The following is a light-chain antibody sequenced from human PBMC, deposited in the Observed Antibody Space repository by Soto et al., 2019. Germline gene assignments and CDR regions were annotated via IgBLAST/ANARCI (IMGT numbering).Light chain of an antibody. CDR3: SSYTSSSTLYV. J-gene: IGLJ1*01. CDR1: SSDVGGYNY. V-gene: IGLV2-14*01. Sequence: QSAQTQPASVSGPPGQSIAISCTGTSSDVGGYNYVSWYQQHPGKAPKLMIYDVSNRPSGVSNRFSGSKSGNTASLTISGLQAEDEADYYCSSYTSSSTLYVFGTGTKVTVL. CDR2: DVS.